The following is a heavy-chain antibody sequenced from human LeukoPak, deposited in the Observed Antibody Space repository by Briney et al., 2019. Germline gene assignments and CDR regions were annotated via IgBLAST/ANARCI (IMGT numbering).Heavy chain of an antibody. V-gene: IGHV4-4*07. CDR3: ARDTGDRIAAAVPYYFDY. J-gene: IGHJ4*02. Sequence: SETLSLTCTVSGGSISSYYWSWIRQPAGKGLEWIGRIYTSGSTNYNPSLKSRVTISVDTSKNQFSLKLSSVTAADTAVYYCARDTGDRIAAAVPYYFDYWGQGTLVTVSS. CDR2: IYTSGST. CDR1: GGSISSYY. D-gene: IGHD6-13*01.